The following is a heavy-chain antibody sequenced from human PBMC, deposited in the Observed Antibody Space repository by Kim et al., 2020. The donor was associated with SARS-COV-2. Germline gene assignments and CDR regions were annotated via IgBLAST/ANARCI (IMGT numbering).Heavy chain of an antibody. CDR3: ARLSSAILPYYYYGMDV. Sequence: SETLSLTCTVSGGSISSYYWSWIRQPPGKGLEWIGYIYYSGSTNYNPSLKSRVTISVDTSKNQFSLKLSSVTAADTAVYYCARLSSAILPYYYYGMDVWGQGTTVTVSS. D-gene: IGHD6-25*01. CDR2: IYYSGST. V-gene: IGHV4-59*08. CDR1: GGSISSYY. J-gene: IGHJ6*02.